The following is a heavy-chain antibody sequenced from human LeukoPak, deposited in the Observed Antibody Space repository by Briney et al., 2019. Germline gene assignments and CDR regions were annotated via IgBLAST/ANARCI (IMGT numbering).Heavy chain of an antibody. V-gene: IGHV1-8*01. CDR3: ARGAGEWLATYYMDV. CDR1: GYTFTTSD. CDR2: VNPNRGNT. Sequence: ASVKVSCKASGYTFTTSDINWVRQATGQGLEWMGWVNPNRGNTGYAQKFQGRVTMTRNTSISTAYMELSSLRSEDTAIYYCARGAGEWLATYYMDVWGKGTTVIVSS. J-gene: IGHJ6*03. D-gene: IGHD3-3*01.